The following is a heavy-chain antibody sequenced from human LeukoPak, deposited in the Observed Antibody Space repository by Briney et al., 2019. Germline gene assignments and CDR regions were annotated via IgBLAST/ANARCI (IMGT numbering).Heavy chain of an antibody. Sequence: ASVKVSCKASGGTFSSYAISWVRQAPGQGLEWMGGIIPIFGTANYAQKFQGRVTITTDESTSTAYMELSSLRSEDTAVYYCARSSYDYVWGSYRPSSDYWGQGTLVTVSS. V-gene: IGHV1-69*05. CDR3: ARSSYDYVWGSYRPSSDY. CDR2: IIPIFGTA. J-gene: IGHJ4*02. D-gene: IGHD3-16*02. CDR1: GGTFSSYA.